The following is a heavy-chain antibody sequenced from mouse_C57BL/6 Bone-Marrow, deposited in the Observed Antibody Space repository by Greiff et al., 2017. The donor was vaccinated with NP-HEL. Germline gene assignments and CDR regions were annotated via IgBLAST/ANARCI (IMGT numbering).Heavy chain of an antibody. J-gene: IGHJ4*01. Sequence: VQLKESGAELVRPGASVKLSCTVSGFNIKDDYMHWVKQRPEQGLEWIGWIDPENGDTEYASKFQGKATITADPSSNTAYRQLSSRTSEDTAVYYCTTGGSSPYAMDYWGQGTSVTVSS. V-gene: IGHV14-4*01. D-gene: IGHD1-1*01. CDR2: IDPENGDT. CDR3: TTGGSSPYAMDY. CDR1: GFNIKDDY.